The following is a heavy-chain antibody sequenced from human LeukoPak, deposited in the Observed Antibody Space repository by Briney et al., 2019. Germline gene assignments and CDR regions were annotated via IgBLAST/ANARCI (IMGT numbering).Heavy chain of an antibody. V-gene: IGHV4-39*01. D-gene: IGHD3-10*01. Sequence: SETLSLTCTVSGGSINSSSYYWGWIRQPPGKGLEWIGSIYYSGSTYYNPSLKSRVTISVDTSKNQFSLKLSSVTAADTAVYYCARQTVRGVIITYYYMDVWGKGTTVTLSS. CDR2: IYYSGST. CDR1: GGSINSSSYY. J-gene: IGHJ6*03. CDR3: ARQTVRGVIITYYYMDV.